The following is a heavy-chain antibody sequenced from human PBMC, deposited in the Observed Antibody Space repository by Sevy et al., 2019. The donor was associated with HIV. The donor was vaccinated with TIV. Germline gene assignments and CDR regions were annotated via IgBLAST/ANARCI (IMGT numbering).Heavy chain of an antibody. J-gene: IGHJ4*02. CDR3: ARGRGTMVRGAIIT. V-gene: IGHV4-34*01. D-gene: IGHD3-10*01. Sequence: SETLSLTCAVYGGSFSGYYWSWIRQPPGKGLEWIGEINHSGSTNYNPSLKSRVTISVDTSKNQFSLKLSSVTAADTAVYYCARGRGTMVRGAIITWGQGTLVTVSS. CDR1: GGSFSGYY. CDR2: INHSGST.